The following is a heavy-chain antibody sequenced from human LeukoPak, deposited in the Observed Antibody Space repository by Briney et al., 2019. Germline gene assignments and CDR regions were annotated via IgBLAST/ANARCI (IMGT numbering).Heavy chain of an antibody. CDR1: GFTFSSYV. Sequence: GRSLRLSRAPSGFTFSSYVMHWVRQALGKGLEWVAVISLDGSNKYYADSAKGRFTIPRDNSKNTLYLQMDSLRAEDSAVYYVAKVIYYASGPKEFDYWGQGTLVTVSS. D-gene: IGHD3-10*01. CDR2: ISLDGSNK. V-gene: IGHV3-30*04. J-gene: IGHJ4*02. CDR3: AKVIYYASGPKEFDY.